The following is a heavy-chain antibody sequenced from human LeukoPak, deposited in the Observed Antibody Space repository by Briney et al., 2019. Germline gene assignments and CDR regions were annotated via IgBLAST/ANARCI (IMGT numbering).Heavy chain of an antibody. D-gene: IGHD6-13*01. J-gene: IGHJ6*04. CDR1: GFTFSSYA. CDR2: IWYDGSNK. Sequence: GGSLRLSCAASGFTFSSYAMSWVRQAPGKGLEWVAVIWYDGSNKYYADSVKGRFTISRDNSKNTLYLQMNSLRAEDTAVYYCAKGGYSSSWVRVDVWGKGTTVTVSS. CDR3: AKGGYSSSWVRVDV. V-gene: IGHV3-33*06.